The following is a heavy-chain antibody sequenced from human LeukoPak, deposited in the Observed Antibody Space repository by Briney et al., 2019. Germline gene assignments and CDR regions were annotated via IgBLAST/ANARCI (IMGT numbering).Heavy chain of an antibody. D-gene: IGHD1-26*01. V-gene: IGHV4-61*01. CDR3: ATTREWELRIDY. Sequence: PSETLSLTCTVSGGPVSSSSYYWSWIRQPPGEGLEWIGYLSYSGSTNYNPSLKSRVSISVDTSKNQFSLKLSSVTAADTAVYYCATTREWELRIDYWGQGTLVTVSS. CDR2: LSYSGST. CDR1: GGPVSSSSYY. J-gene: IGHJ4*02.